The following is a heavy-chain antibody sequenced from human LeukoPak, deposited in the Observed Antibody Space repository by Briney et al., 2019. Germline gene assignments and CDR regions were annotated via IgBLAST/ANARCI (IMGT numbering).Heavy chain of an antibody. CDR3: AKGSTSSWANFDY. CDR2: ISGSGGST. CDR1: GFTFSSYS. V-gene: IGHV3-23*01. Sequence: GGSLRLSCAASGFTFSSYSMNWVRQAPGKGLEWVSAISGSGGSTYYADSVKGRFTISRDNSKNTLYLQMNSLRAEDTAVYYCAKGSTSSWANFDYWGQGTLVTVSS. D-gene: IGHD2-2*01. J-gene: IGHJ4*02.